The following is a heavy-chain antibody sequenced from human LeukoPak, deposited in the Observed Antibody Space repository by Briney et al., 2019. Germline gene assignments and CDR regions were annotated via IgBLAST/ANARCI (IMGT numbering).Heavy chain of an antibody. D-gene: IGHD5-12*01. Sequence: SETLSLTCTVSGGSISSGGYYWSWTRQHPGKGLEWIGYIYYSGSTYYNPSLKSRVTISVDTSKNQFSLKLSSVTAADTAVYYCARSFSHYSGYDYDYWGQGTLVTVSS. J-gene: IGHJ4*02. CDR3: ARSFSHYSGYDYDY. V-gene: IGHV4-31*03. CDR1: GGSISSGGYY. CDR2: IYYSGST.